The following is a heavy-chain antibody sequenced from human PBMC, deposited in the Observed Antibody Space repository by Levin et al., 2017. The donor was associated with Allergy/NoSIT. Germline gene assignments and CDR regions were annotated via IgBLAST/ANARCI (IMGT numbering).Heavy chain of an antibody. CDR3: ARGVTMVRGGTKPHFDY. CDR1: GYTFTSYG. D-gene: IGHD3-10*01. J-gene: IGHJ4*02. CDR2: ISAYNGNT. Sequence: ASVKVSCKASGYTFTSYGISWVRQAPGQGLEWMGWISAYNGNTNYAQKLQGRVTMTTDTSTSTAYMELRSLRSDDTAVYYCARGVTMVRGGTKPHFDYWGQGTLVTVSS. V-gene: IGHV1-18*01.